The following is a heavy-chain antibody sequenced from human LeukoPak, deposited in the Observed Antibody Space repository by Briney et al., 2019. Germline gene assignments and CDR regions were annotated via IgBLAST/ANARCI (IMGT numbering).Heavy chain of an antibody. Sequence: GASVKVSCKASGYTFTSYYMHWVRQAPGQGLEWMGIINPSGGSTSYAQKFQGRVTMTRDMSTSTVYMELSSLRSEDTAVYYCAREVVVVVAADDAFDIWGQGTMVTVSS. CDR3: AREVVVVVAADDAFDI. V-gene: IGHV1-46*01. J-gene: IGHJ3*02. CDR1: GYTFTSYY. D-gene: IGHD2-15*01. CDR2: INPSGGST.